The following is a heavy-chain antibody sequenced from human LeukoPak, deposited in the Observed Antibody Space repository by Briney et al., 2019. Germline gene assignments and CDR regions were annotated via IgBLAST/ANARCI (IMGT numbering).Heavy chain of an antibody. J-gene: IGHJ4*02. V-gene: IGHV3-21*01. CDR3: AGHNYDSSGYYLSY. CDR1: GFTFSTYG. D-gene: IGHD3-22*01. Sequence: PGGFLRLSCAASGFTFSTYGMNWVRLAPGRGLEWVSSISTSSSYIYYADSVKGRFTISRDNAKNSLYLQMNSLRAEDTAVYYCAGHNYDSSGYYLSYWGQGTLVTVSS. CDR2: ISTSSSYI.